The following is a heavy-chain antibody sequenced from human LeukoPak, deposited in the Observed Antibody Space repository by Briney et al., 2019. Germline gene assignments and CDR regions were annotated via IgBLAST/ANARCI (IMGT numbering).Heavy chain of an antibody. V-gene: IGHV3-30*04. D-gene: IGHD3-9*01. J-gene: IGHJ3*02. CDR1: GFTFSSYA. CDR3: ARGYYDILTGGHDAFDI. Sequence: GGSLRLSCAASGFTFSSYAMHWVRQAPGKGLEWVALISHDGSNKYYADSVKGRFTISRDNSKNTLYLQMNGLRVEDTAVYYCARGYYDILTGGHDAFDIWGQGTMVTVSS. CDR2: ISHDGSNK.